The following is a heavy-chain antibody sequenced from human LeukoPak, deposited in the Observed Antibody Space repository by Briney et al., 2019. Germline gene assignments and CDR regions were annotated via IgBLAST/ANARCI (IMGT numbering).Heavy chain of an antibody. CDR3: ARAFEQWLVRRYLDY. D-gene: IGHD6-19*01. CDR1: GYTFTSYG. Sequence: GASVKVSCKASGYTFTSYGISWVRQAPGQGLEWMGWISAYNGNTNYAQKVQGRVTMTTDTSTSTAYMELRSLRSDDTAVYYCARAFEQWLVRRYLDYWGQGTLVTVSS. CDR2: ISAYNGNT. V-gene: IGHV1-18*01. J-gene: IGHJ4*02.